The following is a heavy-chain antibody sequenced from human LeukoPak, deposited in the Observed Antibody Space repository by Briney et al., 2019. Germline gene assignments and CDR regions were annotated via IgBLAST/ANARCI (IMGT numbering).Heavy chain of an antibody. CDR3: ARQIFGVVISFDY. V-gene: IGHV4-39*01. J-gene: IGHJ4*02. CDR1: GGSISSSSYY. D-gene: IGHD3-3*01. Sequence: SETLSLTCTVSGGSISSSSYYRGWIRQPPGKGLVRIGSIYYSGSTYYNPSLKSRVTISVDTSKNQISLKLSSVTAADTAVYDCARQIFGVVISFDYWGQGTLVTVSS. CDR2: IYYSGST.